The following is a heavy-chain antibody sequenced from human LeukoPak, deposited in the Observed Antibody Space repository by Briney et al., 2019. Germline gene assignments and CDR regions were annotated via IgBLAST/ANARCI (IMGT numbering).Heavy chain of an antibody. V-gene: IGHV4-39*01. J-gene: IGHJ4*02. CDR1: GGSISSSSYY. CDR3: AIQGLWFGEPQVPLY. CDR2: IYYSGST. D-gene: IGHD3-10*01. Sequence: PSETLSLTCTVSGGSISSSSYYWGWIRQPPGKGLEWIGSIYYSGSTYYNPSLKSRVTISVDTSKNQFSLKLSSVTAADTAVYYCAIQGLWFGEPQVPLYWGQGTLVTVSS.